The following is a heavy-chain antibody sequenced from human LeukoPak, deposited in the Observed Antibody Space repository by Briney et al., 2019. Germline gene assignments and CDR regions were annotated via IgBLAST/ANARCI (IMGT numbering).Heavy chain of an antibody. D-gene: IGHD6-13*01. CDR1: GFTFGDYA. CDR3: TREFGGAAGDAFDI. Sequence: QPGGSLRLSCAASGFTFGDYAMSWVRQAPGKGLEWVGFIRSKAYGGTTEYAASVKGRFTISRDDSKSIAYLQMNSLKTEDTAVYYCTREFGGAAGDAFDIWGQGTMVTVSS. V-gene: IGHV3-49*04. J-gene: IGHJ3*02. CDR2: IRSKAYGGTT.